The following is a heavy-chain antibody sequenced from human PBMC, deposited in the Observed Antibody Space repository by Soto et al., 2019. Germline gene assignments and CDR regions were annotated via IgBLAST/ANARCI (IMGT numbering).Heavy chain of an antibody. CDR1: GYTFTSYD. CDR3: AIRYSWRLNAFDI. V-gene: IGHV1-8*01. CDR2: MNPNSGNT. D-gene: IGHD1-26*01. Sequence: QVQLVQSGAEVQKPGASVKVSCEASGYTFTSYDINWVRQATGQVLEWMGWMNPNSGNTGYAQKFQGRVTMTRNTSISTAYMELSSLISEDTAVYYCAIRYSWRLNAFDIWGQGTMVTVSS. J-gene: IGHJ3*02.